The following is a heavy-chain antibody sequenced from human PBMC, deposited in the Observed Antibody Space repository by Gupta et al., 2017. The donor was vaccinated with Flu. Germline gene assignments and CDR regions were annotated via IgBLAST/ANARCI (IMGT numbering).Heavy chain of an antibody. CDR3: ARGALTGVRTSRTLLESYFDS. D-gene: IGHD2-15*01. CDR2: INPNGSDT. V-gene: IGHV1-2*06. Sequence: APGQGLEWVGRINPNGSDTNAARKFKGRVVVTWDTSISTAYVELSRSTADDTAVYYSARGALTGVRTSRTLLESYFDSWGQGTVVTVSS. J-gene: IGHJ4*02.